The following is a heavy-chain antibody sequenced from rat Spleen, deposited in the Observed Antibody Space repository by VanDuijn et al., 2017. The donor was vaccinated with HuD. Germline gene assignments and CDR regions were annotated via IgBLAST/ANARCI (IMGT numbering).Heavy chain of an antibody. D-gene: IGHD2-2*01. V-gene: IGHV5-19*01. CDR1: GFTFSNYG. Sequence: EVQLVESGGGLVQPGRSLKLSCAASGFTFSNYGMHWIRQAPTKGLEWVASISPSGVTYYRDSVKGRFTISRDNTKNTLYLQMDNLRSEDTATYYCARAGYLRDWYFDFWGPGTMVAVSS. J-gene: IGHJ1*01. CDR2: ISPSGVT. CDR3: ARAGYLRDWYFDF.